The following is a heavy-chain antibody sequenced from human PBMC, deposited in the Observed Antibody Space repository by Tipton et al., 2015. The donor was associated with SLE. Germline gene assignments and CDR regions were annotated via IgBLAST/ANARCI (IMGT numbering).Heavy chain of an antibody. Sequence: LSLTCTVSGGSISSYYWSWIRQPPGKGLEWIGYIYYSGSTNYNPSLKSRVTISVDTSKNQFSLKLSSVTAADTAVYYCAGTPEKGAAVAIWFDPWGQGTLVTVSS. CDR1: GGSISSYY. V-gene: IGHV4-59*12. CDR2: IYYSGST. CDR3: AGTPEKGAAVAIWFDP. J-gene: IGHJ5*02. D-gene: IGHD6-13*01.